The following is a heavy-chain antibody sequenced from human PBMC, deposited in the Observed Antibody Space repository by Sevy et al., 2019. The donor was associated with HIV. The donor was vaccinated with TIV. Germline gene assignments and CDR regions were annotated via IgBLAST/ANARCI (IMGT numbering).Heavy chain of an antibody. D-gene: IGHD4-17*01. CDR2: IYYSGST. V-gene: IGHV4-39*01. J-gene: IGHJ4*02. CDR3: ATDYGDHAFYY. Sequence: SETLSLTCTVSGGSISSSAYYWGWIRQPPEQELEWIGSIYYSGSTYYNPSLQSRVTISVDTSKNQFSLKLSSVTAADTTFYYCATDYGDHAFYYWGQGTLVTVSS. CDR1: GGSISSSAYY.